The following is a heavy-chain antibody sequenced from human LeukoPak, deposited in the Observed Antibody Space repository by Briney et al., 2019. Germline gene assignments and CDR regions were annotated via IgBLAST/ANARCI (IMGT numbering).Heavy chain of an antibody. J-gene: IGHJ4*02. CDR3: ARGPMAYYDLPPPDY. CDR1: GYTFTGYY. D-gene: IGHD3-3*01. V-gene: IGHV1-8*02. CDR2: MNPNSGNT. Sequence: ASVKVSCKASGYTFTGYYMHWVRQAPGQGLEWMGWMNPNSGNTGYAQKFQGRVTMTRNTSISTAYMELSSLRSEDTAVYYCARGPMAYYDLPPPDYWGQGTLVTVSS.